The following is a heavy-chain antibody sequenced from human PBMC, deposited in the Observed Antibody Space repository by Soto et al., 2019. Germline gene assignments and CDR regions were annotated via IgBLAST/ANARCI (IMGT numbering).Heavy chain of an antibody. CDR2: IYYSGST. V-gene: IGHV4-31*03. CDR3: ARDPGCSGGSCYPHFDY. J-gene: IGHJ4*02. D-gene: IGHD2-15*01. CDR1: GGSISSGGYY. Sequence: QVQLQESGPGLVKPSQTLSLTCTVSGGSISSGGYYWSWIRQHPGKGLEWIGYIYYSGSTYYNPSIKSRVTISVDTSKNQFSLKLSSVTAADTAVYYCARDPGCSGGSCYPHFDYWGQGTLVTVSS.